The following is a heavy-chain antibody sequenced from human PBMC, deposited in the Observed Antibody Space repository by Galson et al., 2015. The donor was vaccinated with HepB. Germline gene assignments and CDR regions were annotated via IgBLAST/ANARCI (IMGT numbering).Heavy chain of an antibody. V-gene: IGHV1-18*04. D-gene: IGHD6-19*01. J-gene: IGHJ4*02. CDR1: GYTFTSYG. CDR3: ARDLIDLRGWWLVQRFDY. Sequence: SVKVSCKASGYTFTSYGISWVRQAPGQGLEWMGWISAYNGNTNYAQKLQGRVTMTTDTSTSTAYMELRSLRSDDTAMYYCARDLIDLRGWWLVQRFDYWGQGTLVTVSS. CDR2: ISAYNGNT.